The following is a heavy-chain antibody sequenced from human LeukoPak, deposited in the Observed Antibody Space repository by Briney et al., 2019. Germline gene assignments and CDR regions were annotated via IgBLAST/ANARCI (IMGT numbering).Heavy chain of an antibody. CDR1: GYTFTSYG. J-gene: IGHJ2*01. CDR2: ISANNGGT. Sequence: ASVKVSCKASGYTFTSYGFTWVRQAPGQGLEWMGWISANNGGTNYAQKFQGRVTMTTDTSTSTAYMELRSLRSGDTAVYYCARDNTWYFDLWGRGTLVTVSS. D-gene: IGHD2/OR15-2a*01. CDR3: ARDNTWYFDL. V-gene: IGHV1-18*01.